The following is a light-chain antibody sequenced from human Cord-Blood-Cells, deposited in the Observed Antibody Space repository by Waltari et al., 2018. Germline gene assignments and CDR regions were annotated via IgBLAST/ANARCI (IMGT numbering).Light chain of an antibody. V-gene: IGKV1-39*01. CDR2: AAS. J-gene: IGKJ1*01. CDR3: QQSYSTPRT. CDR1: QSISSY. Sequence: DIQMTKSPSSLSAYVGARVTITCRASQSISSYLNWYQQKPGKAPKLLIYAASSLQSGVPSRFSGSGSGTDFTLTISSLQPEDFATYYCQQSYSTPRTFGQGTKVEIK.